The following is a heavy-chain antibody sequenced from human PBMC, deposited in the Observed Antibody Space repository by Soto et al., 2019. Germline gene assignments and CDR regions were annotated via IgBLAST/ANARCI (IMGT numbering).Heavy chain of an antibody. J-gene: IGHJ4*01. Sequence: GGSLRLSCAASGFTFSSYSMNWVRQAPGRGLEWVSYISSSSSTIYYADSVKGRFTISRDNAKNSLYLQMNSLRDEDTAVYYCARDPYYYYGSGSYYNPLYYFDYWGQGTLVTVSS. V-gene: IGHV3-48*02. CDR3: ARDPYYYYGSGSYYNPLYYFDY. CDR2: ISSSSSTI. D-gene: IGHD3-10*01. CDR1: GFTFSSYS.